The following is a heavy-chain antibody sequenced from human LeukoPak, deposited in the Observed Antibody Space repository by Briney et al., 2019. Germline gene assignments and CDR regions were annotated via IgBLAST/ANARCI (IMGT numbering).Heavy chain of an antibody. D-gene: IGHD5-24*01. J-gene: IGHJ4*02. CDR2: IIPIFGIA. CDR3: AREGEDVEMAN. Sequence: GSSVKVTCKASGGTFSSYAISWVRQAPGQGLEWVGRIIPIFGIANYAQKFQGRVTITADKSTSTAYMELSSLRSEDTAVYYCAREGEDVEMANWGQGTLVTVSS. V-gene: IGHV1-69*04. CDR1: GGTFSSYA.